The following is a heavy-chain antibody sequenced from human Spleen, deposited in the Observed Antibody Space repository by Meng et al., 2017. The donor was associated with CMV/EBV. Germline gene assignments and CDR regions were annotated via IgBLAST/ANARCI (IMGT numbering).Heavy chain of an antibody. Sequence: LRLSCAASGFTFRSYGMHWVRQAPGRGLEWVAFIWHDGSKTYYADSVKGRFTISRDNSKSTLYLQLNSLRPEDTALYYCARGHTYRSSSQGFDPWGQGVLVTVSS. D-gene: IGHD6-13*01. V-gene: IGHV3-30*02. CDR1: GFTFRSYG. CDR3: ARGHTYRSSSQGFDP. J-gene: IGHJ5*02. CDR2: IWHDGSKT.